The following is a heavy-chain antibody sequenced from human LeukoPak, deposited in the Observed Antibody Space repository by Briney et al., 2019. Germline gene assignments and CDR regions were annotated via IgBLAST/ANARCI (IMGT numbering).Heavy chain of an antibody. V-gene: IGHV4-59*08. CDR2: IYYSGTT. CDR3: ARAEINDYSRY. D-gene: IGHD4-11*01. CDR1: GFTFSSYG. Sequence: GSLRLSCAVSGFTFSSYGMSWIRQTPGKGLEWIGSIYYSGTTSYRSSLKSRVTISIDTSKNQFSLKLTSVTAADTALYYCARAEINDYSRYWGQGIPVIVSS. J-gene: IGHJ4*02.